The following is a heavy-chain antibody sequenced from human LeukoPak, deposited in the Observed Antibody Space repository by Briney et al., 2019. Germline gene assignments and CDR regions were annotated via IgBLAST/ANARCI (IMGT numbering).Heavy chain of an antibody. J-gene: IGHJ6*02. CDR1: GGSISSGGYY. CDR2: IYYSGST. Sequence: SQALSLTCTVSGGSISSGGYYWSWIRQHPGKGLEWIGYIYYSGSTSYNPSLKSRVTISVDTSKNQFSLKLSSVTAADTAVYYCARGNLRYFDWLSPNYGMDVWGQGTTVTVSS. V-gene: IGHV4-31*03. D-gene: IGHD3-9*01. CDR3: ARGNLRYFDWLSPNYGMDV.